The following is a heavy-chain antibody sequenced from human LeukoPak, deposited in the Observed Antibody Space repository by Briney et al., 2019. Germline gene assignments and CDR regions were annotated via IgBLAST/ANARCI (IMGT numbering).Heavy chain of an antibody. D-gene: IGHD3-22*01. CDR2: ISYDGSNK. Sequence: GGSLRLSCAASGFTFSSYAMHWVRQAPGKGLEWVAVISYDGSNKYYADSVKGRFTISRDNSKNTLYLQMNSLRAEDTAVYYCARDHYYDSSGYWYYFDYWGQGTLVTVSS. CDR1: GFTFSSYA. J-gene: IGHJ4*02. CDR3: ARDHYYDSSGYWYYFDY. V-gene: IGHV3-30-3*01.